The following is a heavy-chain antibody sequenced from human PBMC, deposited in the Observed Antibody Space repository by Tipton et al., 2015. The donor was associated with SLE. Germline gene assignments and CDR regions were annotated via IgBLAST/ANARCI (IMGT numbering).Heavy chain of an antibody. CDR3: ARGSPDPTD. CDR2: INHSGST. CDR1: GGSFSGYY. V-gene: IGHV4-34*01. Sequence: LRLSCAVYGGSFSGYYWSWIRQPPGKGLEWIGEINHSGSTNYNPSLKSRVTISVDTSKNQFSLKLCSVTAADTAVYYCARGSPDPTDWGQGTLVTVSS. J-gene: IGHJ4*02.